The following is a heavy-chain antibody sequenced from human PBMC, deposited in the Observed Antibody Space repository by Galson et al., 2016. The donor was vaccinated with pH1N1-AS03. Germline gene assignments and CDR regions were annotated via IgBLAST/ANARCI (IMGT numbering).Heavy chain of an antibody. CDR2: IFYTGTT. CDR1: GASINSNTNY. D-gene: IGHD3-10*01. J-gene: IGHJ4*02. V-gene: IGHV4-31*11. Sequence: LTCAVSGASINSNTNYWSWVRPFPGKGLEWIGYIFYTGTTYYSSSLTGRVTISVDTSKAQFSLELKSVTAADSAIYFCAREGVAGTFDFWGQGILVTVSS. CDR3: AREGVAGTFDF.